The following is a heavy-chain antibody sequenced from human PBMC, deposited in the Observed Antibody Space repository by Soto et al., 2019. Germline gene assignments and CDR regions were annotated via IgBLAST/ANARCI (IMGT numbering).Heavy chain of an antibody. V-gene: IGHV1-3*01. CDR1: GYSFTTYA. D-gene: IGHD5-12*01. Sequence: ASVKVSCKASGYSFTTYAIHWVRQAPGQSLEWMGWINAANGDSKYSKRFQDRVTISRDTSAITAYMELSSLKSEDTAVYYCVRGSYFSAYDYLFEYWGQGTQVTVSS. J-gene: IGHJ4*02. CDR2: INAANGDS. CDR3: VRGSYFSAYDYLFEY.